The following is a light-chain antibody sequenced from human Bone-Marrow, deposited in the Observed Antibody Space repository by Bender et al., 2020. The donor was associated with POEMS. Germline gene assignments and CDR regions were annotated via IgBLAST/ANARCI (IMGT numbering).Light chain of an antibody. CDR1: RSDIGGYDL. J-gene: IGLJ2*01. V-gene: IGLV2-14*03. CDR2: DVS. CDR3: SSYTSISTLI. Sequence: QSALTQPASVSGSPGQSITISCTGTRSDIGGYDLVSWYQQYPGKAPKLMIYDVSKRPSGVSDRFSGSKSGSTASLTISGLQAEDEADYYCSSYTSISTLIFGGGTQLTVL.